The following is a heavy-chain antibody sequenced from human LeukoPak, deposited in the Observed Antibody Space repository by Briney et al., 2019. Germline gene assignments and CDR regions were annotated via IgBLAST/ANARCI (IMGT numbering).Heavy chain of an antibody. V-gene: IGHV1-2*02. Sequence: ASVKVSCQASGYIFTAYYIHWVRQAPGQGLEWMGWIHPKSGDTKFPQRFQGRVTLTSDTTVNTIYMELNGLRSDDTATYYCARDTWFGNYYLDVWGSGTTVTVS. CDR1: GYIFTAYY. CDR2: IHPKSGDT. CDR3: ARDTWFGNYYLDV. D-gene: IGHD3-10*01. J-gene: IGHJ6*03.